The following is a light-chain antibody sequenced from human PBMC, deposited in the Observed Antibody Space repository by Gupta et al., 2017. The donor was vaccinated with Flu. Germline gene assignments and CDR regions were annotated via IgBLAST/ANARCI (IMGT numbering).Light chain of an antibody. CDR2: AAS. Sequence: SPSFLSASVGDRVTITCQASQVISSYLAWYQQKPGKAPKLLIYAASTLQSGVPSRFSGSGSGTEFTMTINSLQPEDFATYYFQQLNSYRLFGGGTKVEIK. CDR3: QQLNSYRL. CDR1: QVISSY. J-gene: IGKJ4*01. V-gene: IGKV1-9*01.